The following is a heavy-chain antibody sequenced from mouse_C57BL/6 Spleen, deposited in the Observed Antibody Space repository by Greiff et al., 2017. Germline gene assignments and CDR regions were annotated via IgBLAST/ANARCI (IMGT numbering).Heavy chain of an antibody. Sequence: QVQLQQPGAELVKPGASVKVSCKASGYTFTSYWMHWVKQRPGQGLEWIGRIHPSDSDTNYNQKFKGKATLTVDKSSSTAYRQLSSLTSEDSAVYYCAMTAYYGSGYEGYFDVWGTGTTVTVSA. CDR2: IHPSDSDT. CDR1: GYTFTSYW. D-gene: IGHD1-1*01. J-gene: IGHJ1*03. V-gene: IGHV1-74*01. CDR3: AMTAYYGSGYEGYFDV.